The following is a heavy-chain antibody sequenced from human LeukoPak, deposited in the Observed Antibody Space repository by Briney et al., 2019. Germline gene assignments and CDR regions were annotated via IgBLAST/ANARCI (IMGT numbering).Heavy chain of an antibody. CDR2: IYYSGST. CDR1: GGSISSYY. CDR3: ARRTYFYDSSGYYFDY. Sequence: SETLTLTCTVSGGSISSYYWSWIRQPPGKGLKCIGYIYYSGSTNYIPSLKSRVTISVDTSKNQFSLKLSSVTAAESAVYYCARRTYFYDSSGYYFDYWGQGTLVTVSS. J-gene: IGHJ4*02. D-gene: IGHD3-22*01. V-gene: IGHV4-59*01.